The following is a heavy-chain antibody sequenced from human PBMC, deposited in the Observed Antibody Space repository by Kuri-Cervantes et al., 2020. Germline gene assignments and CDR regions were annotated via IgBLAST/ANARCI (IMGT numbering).Heavy chain of an antibody. D-gene: IGHD6-19*01. CDR1: GGSISSYY. V-gene: IGHV4-4*07. CDR2: IYTSGST. Sequence: SETLSLTCTVSGGSISSYYWSWIRQPAGKGLEWIGRIYTSGSTNYNPSLKSRVTISVDTSKNQFSLKLNSMTPAGTAVYYCARTGGWHFDNWGQGTLVTVSS. CDR3: ARTGGWHFDN. J-gene: IGHJ4*02.